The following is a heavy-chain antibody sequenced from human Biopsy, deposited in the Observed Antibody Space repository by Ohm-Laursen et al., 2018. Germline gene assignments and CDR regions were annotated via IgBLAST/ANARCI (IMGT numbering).Heavy chain of an antibody. Sequence: SVKVSCNASGDTFNKYGIFWVRQAPGQGLEWMGRIIPIVDIVNYAQRFQGRVTMTADKSTSTAYLDLSSLISEGTAVYYCARGGSGSGYYGMDVWGQGTTVTVSS. CDR1: GDTFNKYG. D-gene: IGHD3-10*01. J-gene: IGHJ6*02. V-gene: IGHV1-69*04. CDR2: IIPIVDIV. CDR3: ARGGSGSGYYGMDV.